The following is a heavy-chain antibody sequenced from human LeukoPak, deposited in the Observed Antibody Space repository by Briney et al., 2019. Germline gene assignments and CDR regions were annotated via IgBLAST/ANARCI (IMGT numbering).Heavy chain of an antibody. J-gene: IGHJ4*02. V-gene: IGHV1-46*01. CDR2: INPSGGST. CDR3: AGGGGWDYRFDY. Sequence: ASVKVSCKASGYTFTGYYMHWVRQAPGQGLAWMGRINPSGGSTSYAQKFQGRVTMTRDTSTSTVYMERSSLRSEDAAVYYCAGGGGWDYRFDYRGQGTLVTVSS. CDR1: GYTFTGYY. D-gene: IGHD1-7*01.